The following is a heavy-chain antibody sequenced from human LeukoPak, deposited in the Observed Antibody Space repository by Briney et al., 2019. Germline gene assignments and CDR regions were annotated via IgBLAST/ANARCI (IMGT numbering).Heavy chain of an antibody. CDR2: IKQDGSEK. J-gene: IGHJ4*02. D-gene: IGHD3-22*01. CDR3: ARSNRGDSSGYYSLDY. CDR1: GFTFSSYW. V-gene: IGHV3-7*01. Sequence: AGGSLRFSCAASGFTFSSYWMSWVRQAPGKGLEWVANIKQDGSEKYYVDSVKGRFTISRDNAKNSLYLQMNSLRAEDTAVYYCARSNRGDSSGYYSLDYWGQGTLVTVSS.